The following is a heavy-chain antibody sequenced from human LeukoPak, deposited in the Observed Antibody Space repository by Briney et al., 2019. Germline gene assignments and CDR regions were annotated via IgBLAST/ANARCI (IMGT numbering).Heavy chain of an antibody. V-gene: IGHV4-34*01. D-gene: IGHD1-26*01. CDR1: GGSFSGYY. CDR2: INHSGST. CDR3: ARRRRIVGATPGAFDI. J-gene: IGHJ3*02. Sequence: SETLSLTCAVYGGSFSGYYWSWIRQPPGKGLEWIGEINHSGSTNYNPSLKSRVTISVDTSTNQFSLKLSSVTAADTAVYYCARRRRIVGATPGAFDIWGQGTMVTVSS.